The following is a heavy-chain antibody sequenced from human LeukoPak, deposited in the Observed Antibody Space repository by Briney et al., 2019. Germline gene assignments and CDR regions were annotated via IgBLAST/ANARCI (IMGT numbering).Heavy chain of an antibody. Sequence: AGGSLRLSCAASGFTFNTYWMSWVRQAPGKGLEWVANIKQDGSEKYYVDSVKGRFTISRDNAKNSLYLQMNSLRAEDTAVYYCARDVSAFDIWGQGTMVTVSS. V-gene: IGHV3-7*01. CDR3: ARDVSAFDI. CDR2: IKQDGSEK. J-gene: IGHJ3*02. CDR1: GFTFNTYW.